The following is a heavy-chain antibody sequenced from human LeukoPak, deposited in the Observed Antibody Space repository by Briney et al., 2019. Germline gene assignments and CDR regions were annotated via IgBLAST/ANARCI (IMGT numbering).Heavy chain of an antibody. Sequence: SETLSLTCSVSGGSISSYYWSWIRQPPGKGLEWIGYIHYSGSTNYNPSLKSRVTISADTSNNQFSLKLISVTAADTAVYYCARLRWLQLGYFDYWGQGTLVTVSS. D-gene: IGHD5-24*01. CDR3: ARLRWLQLGYFDY. V-gene: IGHV4-59*01. CDR2: IHYSGST. CDR1: GGSISSYY. J-gene: IGHJ4*02.